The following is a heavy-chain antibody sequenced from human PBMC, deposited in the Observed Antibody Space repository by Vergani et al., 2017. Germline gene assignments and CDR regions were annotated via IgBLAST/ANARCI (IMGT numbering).Heavy chain of an antibody. CDR1: GATFRSNT. V-gene: IGHV1-69*08. D-gene: IGHD1-1*01. Sequence: QVQLVQSGAEVKKPGSSVKVSCKASGATFRSNTISWVRQVPGQGLEWMGRIIPIFGTANYAQKFQGRVTITADESTSTAYMELSSLRSEDTAVYYCASALTTFGYYYMDVWGKGTTVTVSS. CDR2: IIPIFGTA. CDR3: ASALTTFGYYYMDV. J-gene: IGHJ6*03.